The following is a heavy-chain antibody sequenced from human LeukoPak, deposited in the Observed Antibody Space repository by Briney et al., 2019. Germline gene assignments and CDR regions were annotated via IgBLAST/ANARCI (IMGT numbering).Heavy chain of an antibody. V-gene: IGHV4-59*08. D-gene: IGHD3-22*01. CDR1: GGSISGYY. Sequence: SETLSLTCTVSGGSISGYYWSWVRQPPGKGLEWIGYIFYSGSTKYAPSLQSRVTISLDTSRYQFSLRLSSVTAADTAMYYCARQPSGYYDRSGYYPYYFDSWGQGALVTVSS. CDR2: IFYSGST. CDR3: ARQPSGYYDRSGYYPYYFDS. J-gene: IGHJ4*02.